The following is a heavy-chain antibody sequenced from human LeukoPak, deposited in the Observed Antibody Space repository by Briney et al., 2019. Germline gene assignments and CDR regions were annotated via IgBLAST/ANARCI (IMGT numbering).Heavy chain of an antibody. J-gene: IGHJ4*02. CDR1: GGSISSSSYY. CDR3: ARLSISSGTIDY. Sequence: SETLSLTCTVSGGSISSSSYYWGWIRQPPGKGLEWIGSIYYSGSTYYNPSLKSRVTISVDTSKNQFSLKLSSVTAADTAVYYCARLSISSGTIDYWSQGTLVTVSS. V-gene: IGHV4-39*01. D-gene: IGHD6-13*01. CDR2: IYYSGST.